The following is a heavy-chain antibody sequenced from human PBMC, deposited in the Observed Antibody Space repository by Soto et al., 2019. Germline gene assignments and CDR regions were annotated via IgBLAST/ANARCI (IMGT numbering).Heavy chain of an antibody. CDR2: IYYSGST. Sequence: SETLSLTCTVSGGSISSSSYYWGWIRQPPGKGLEWIGSIYYSGSTYYNPSLKSRVTISVDTSKNQFSLKLSSVTAADTAVYYCARDGYCSGGSCHTISQAYGMDVWGQGTTVT. CDR3: ARDGYCSGGSCHTISQAYGMDV. D-gene: IGHD2-15*01. J-gene: IGHJ6*02. V-gene: IGHV4-39*02. CDR1: GGSISSSSYY.